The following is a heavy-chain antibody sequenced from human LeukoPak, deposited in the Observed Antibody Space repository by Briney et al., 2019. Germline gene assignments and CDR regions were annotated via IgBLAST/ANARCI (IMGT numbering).Heavy chain of an antibody. V-gene: IGHV3-48*03. CDR1: GITFSSYG. CDR2: ISDSGSTI. D-gene: IGHD3-22*01. CDR3: AREPYYYDSSGYYIPGGFDI. J-gene: IGHJ3*02. Sequence: GGSLRLSCAASGITFSSYGMSWVRQAPGKGLEWFSYISDSGSTIYYADSVKGRFTVSRDNAKNSLYLQMNSLRAEDTAVYYCAREPYYYDSSGYYIPGGFDIWGQGTMVTVSS.